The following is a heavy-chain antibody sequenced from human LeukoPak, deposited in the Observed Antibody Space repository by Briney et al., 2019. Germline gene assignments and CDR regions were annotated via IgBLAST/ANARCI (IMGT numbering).Heavy chain of an antibody. D-gene: IGHD3-22*01. J-gene: IGHJ4*02. CDR2: ISAYNGNT. CDR1: GYTFTSYD. Sequence: ASVTVSCKASGYTFTSYDINWVRQATGQGLEWMGWISAYNGNTNYAQKLQGRVTMTTDTSTSTAYMELRSLRSDDTAVYYCARDVGGKYYYDSSGYNYWGQGTLITVSS. CDR3: ARDVGGKYYYDSSGYNY. V-gene: IGHV1-18*01.